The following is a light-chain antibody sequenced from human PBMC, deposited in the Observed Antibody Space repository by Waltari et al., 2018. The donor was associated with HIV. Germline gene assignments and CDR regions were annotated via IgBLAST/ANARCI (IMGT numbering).Light chain of an antibody. V-gene: IGLV1-40*01. CDR3: QSYDSTLSGSDGV. CDR1: RSHIGAGYD. J-gene: IGLJ3*02. CDR2: GNN. Sequence: QSVLTQPPSVSGAPGQRVTISCPGRRSHIGAGYDVHCSQQPPGTAPKPLIYGNNHRASGVPDRFSGSKSDTSASLAITGLQAEDEADYYCQSYDSTLSGSDGVFGGGTKLTVL.